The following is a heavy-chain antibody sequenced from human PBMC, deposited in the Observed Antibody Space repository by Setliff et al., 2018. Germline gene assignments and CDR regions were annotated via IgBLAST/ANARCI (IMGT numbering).Heavy chain of an antibody. Sequence: PSETLSLTCTVSGGSISSYYWSWIRQPPWKGLEWIGSISYSGSPYYNPSLKSRVTMSIDSSKKQFSLKLSSVTATDTAVYYCASCHVGFAHDFNYWGQGTLVTVSS. CDR1: GGSISSYY. CDR3: ASCHVGFAHDFNY. CDR2: ISYSGSP. J-gene: IGHJ4*02. V-gene: IGHV4-59*04. D-gene: IGHD2-15*01.